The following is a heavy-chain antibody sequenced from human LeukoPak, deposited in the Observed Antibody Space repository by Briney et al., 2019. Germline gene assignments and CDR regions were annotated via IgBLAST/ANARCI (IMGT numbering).Heavy chain of an antibody. CDR3: ARDRCSGGSCYFDY. CDR1: GFSFTSYE. J-gene: IGHJ4*02. CDR2: ISSSGSTI. D-gene: IGHD2-15*01. V-gene: IGHV3-48*03. Sequence: GSLRLSCAASGFSFTSYEMHWVRQAPGKGLEWVSYISSSGSTIYYADSVQGRFTISRDNAKNSLYLQMNSLRAEDTAVYYCARDRCSGGSCYFDYWGQGTLVTVSS.